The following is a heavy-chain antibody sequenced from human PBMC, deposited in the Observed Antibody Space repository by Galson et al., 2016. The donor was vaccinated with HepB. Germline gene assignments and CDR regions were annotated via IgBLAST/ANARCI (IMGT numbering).Heavy chain of an antibody. CDR1: GYTFTSHS. V-gene: IGHV1-3*01. J-gene: IGHJ2*01. CDR2: INPGNGNT. CDR3: AKDRHGSGSDYWWYLDL. D-gene: IGHD3-10*01. Sequence: SVKVSCKASGYTFTSHSIHWVRQAPGQRPEWMGWINPGNGNTKYSQKVQGRVTFTTDTSASTAYMELRSLTSEDTAIYYCAKDRHGSGSDYWWYLDLWGRGTQVIVSS.